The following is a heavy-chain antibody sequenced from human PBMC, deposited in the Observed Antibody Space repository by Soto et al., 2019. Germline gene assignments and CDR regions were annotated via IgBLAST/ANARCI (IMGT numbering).Heavy chain of an antibody. J-gene: IGHJ3*02. CDR1: GGSISSYY. Sequence: SETLSLTCTVSGGSISSYYWSWIRQPPGKGLEWIGYIYYSGSTNYNPSLKSRVTISVDTSKNQFSLKLSSVTAADTAVYYCARSRWENYYHSGTYHRRMAAFDIWGQGTMVTVSS. D-gene: IGHD3-10*01. CDR2: IYYSGST. V-gene: IGHV4-59*01. CDR3: ARSRWENYYHSGTYHRRMAAFDI.